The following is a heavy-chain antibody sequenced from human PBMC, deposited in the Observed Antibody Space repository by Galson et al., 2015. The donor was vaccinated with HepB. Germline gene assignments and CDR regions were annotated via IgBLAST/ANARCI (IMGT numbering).Heavy chain of an antibody. Sequence: SLRLSCAASGFTFSSYAMSWVRQAPGKGLEWVSAISGSGGSTYYADSVKGRFTISRDDSKNTLYLQMNSLRAEDTAVYYCAKDPYMYYYDSSGYSNDAFDIWGQGTMVTVSS. CDR2: ISGSGGST. J-gene: IGHJ3*02. CDR3: AKDPYMYYYDSSGYSNDAFDI. V-gene: IGHV3-23*01. CDR1: GFTFSSYA. D-gene: IGHD3-22*01.